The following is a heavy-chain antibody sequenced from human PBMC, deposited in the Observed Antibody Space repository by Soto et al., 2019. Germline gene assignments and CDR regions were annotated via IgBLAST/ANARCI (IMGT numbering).Heavy chain of an antibody. CDR1: GYTFTSFG. CDR3: ARVYDVWSGYQSPFDY. Sequence: QVHLVQSGAEVKKPGASVNVSCKASGYTFTSFGISWVRQAPGQGLEWMGWIGVYNDKTNYAQKFQGRVTMTTDRSTSAAYMELGSLRSDDTAVYYCARVYDVWSGYQSPFDYWGQGTLVTVSS. J-gene: IGHJ4*02. V-gene: IGHV1-18*01. CDR2: IGVYNDKT. D-gene: IGHD3-3*01.